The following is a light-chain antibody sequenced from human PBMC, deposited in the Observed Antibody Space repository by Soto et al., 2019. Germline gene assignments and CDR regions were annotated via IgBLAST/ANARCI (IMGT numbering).Light chain of an antibody. V-gene: IGKV3-15*01. Sequence: EIVMTQSPANLSVSPGERATLSCRASQTIYNNVAWYQQRPGQAPRLLIYDASTRATSVPARFSGSGSGTDFTLSISDLQSAECAVYYCQQFNKWPLTFGGGTKVDIK. J-gene: IGKJ4*01. CDR2: DAS. CDR3: QQFNKWPLT. CDR1: QTIYNN.